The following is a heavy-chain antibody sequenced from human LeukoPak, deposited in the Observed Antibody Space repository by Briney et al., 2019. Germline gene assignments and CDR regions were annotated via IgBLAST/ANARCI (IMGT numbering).Heavy chain of an antibody. D-gene: IGHD2-21*02. CDR1: GYTFTSYY. J-gene: IGHJ6*03. CDR2: INPSGGST. V-gene: IGHV1-46*01. Sequence: GASVKVSCKASGYTFTSYYMRWVRQAPGQGLEWMGIINPSGGSTSYAQKFQGRVTITADKSTSTAYMELSSLRSEDTAVYYCARDRGLAYCGGDCYGFTDYYYMDVWGKGTTVTVSS. CDR3: ARDRGLAYCGGDCYGFTDYYYMDV.